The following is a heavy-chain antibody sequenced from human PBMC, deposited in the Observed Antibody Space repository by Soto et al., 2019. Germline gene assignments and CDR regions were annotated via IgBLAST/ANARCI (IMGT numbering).Heavy chain of an antibody. V-gene: IGHV1-18*01. CDR2: ISAYNGNT. CDR3: ARDLTESLLYEYSSSSREEIGAFDI. CDR1: GYTFTNYA. D-gene: IGHD6-6*01. J-gene: IGHJ3*02. Sequence: QVQLVQSGAEVKKPGASVKVSCQASGYTFTNYAISWVRQAPGQGLEWMGWISAYNGNTNYAQKLEGRVTMTTATSTSTAYMELRSLRSDDTAVYFCARDLTESLLYEYSSSSREEIGAFDILGQGTMVTVSS.